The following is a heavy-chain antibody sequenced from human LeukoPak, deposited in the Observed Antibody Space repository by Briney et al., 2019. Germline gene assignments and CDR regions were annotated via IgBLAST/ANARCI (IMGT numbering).Heavy chain of an antibody. J-gene: IGHJ5*02. CDR1: GYTFTGYY. Sequence: ASVKVSCKASGYTFTGYYMHWVRQAPGQGPEWMGWINPNSGGTNYAQKFQGRVTMTRDTSISTAYMELSRLRSDDTAVYYCARPRYCSSTSCYTRGYWFDPWGQGTLVTVSS. D-gene: IGHD2-2*02. CDR3: ARPRYCSSTSCYTRGYWFDP. CDR2: INPNSGGT. V-gene: IGHV1-2*02.